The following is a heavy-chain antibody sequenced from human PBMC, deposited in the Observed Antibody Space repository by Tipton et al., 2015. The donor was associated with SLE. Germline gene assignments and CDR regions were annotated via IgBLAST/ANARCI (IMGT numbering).Heavy chain of an antibody. J-gene: IGHJ4*02. V-gene: IGHV1-18*01. D-gene: IGHD3-22*01. CDR3: ARDQRIEYYESSALLDL. Sequence: QLVQSGGEVKKPGASLKVSCKASGYTFPSYGIHWVRQAPGEGLEWMGWISAYNGDTQYAQKFQDRLTMTTDTSTSTASMELRTLGSHDTAVYFCARDQRIEYYESSALLDLWGRGTLVTVSP. CDR2: ISAYNGDT. CDR1: GYTFPSYG.